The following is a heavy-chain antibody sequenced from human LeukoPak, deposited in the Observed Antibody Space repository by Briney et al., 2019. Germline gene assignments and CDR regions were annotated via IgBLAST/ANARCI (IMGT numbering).Heavy chain of an antibody. CDR2: ISYDGSNK. V-gene: IGHV3-30-3*01. CDR3: ARDRDSSSWYVFDY. CDR1: GFTFSSYA. Sequence: GGSLRLSCAASGFTFSSYAMHWLRQAPGKGLEWVAVISYDGSNKYYADSVKGRFTISRDNSKNTLYLQMNSLRAEDTAVYYCARDRDSSSWYVFDYWGQGTLVTVSS. D-gene: IGHD6-13*01. J-gene: IGHJ4*02.